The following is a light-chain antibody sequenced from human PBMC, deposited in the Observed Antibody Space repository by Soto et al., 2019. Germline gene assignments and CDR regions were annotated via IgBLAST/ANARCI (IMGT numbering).Light chain of an antibody. CDR3: QHYGESSST. V-gene: IGKV3D-20*01. CDR2: DAS. Sequence: IVLTQSPGTLSLSPGEVATLSCGASQTITYNFLAWYQKKPGLAPRLLVYDASNSATGIPDRFSGSGSGTDFTLTISTLEPEDFAVYYCQHYGESSSTFGGGTKVDIK. J-gene: IGKJ4*01. CDR1: QTITYNF.